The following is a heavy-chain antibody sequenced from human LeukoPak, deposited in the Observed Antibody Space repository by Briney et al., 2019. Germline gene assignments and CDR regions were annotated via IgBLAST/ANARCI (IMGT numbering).Heavy chain of an antibody. Sequence: SVKVSCKASGGTFSSYAISWVRQAPGQGLEWMGGIIPIFGTANYAQTFQGRVTITADESTSTAYMELSSLRSEDTAVCYCARAYDYGVQLGDYWGQGTLVTVSS. D-gene: IGHD4-17*01. CDR1: GGTFSSYA. CDR2: IIPIFGTA. CDR3: ARAYDYGVQLGDY. J-gene: IGHJ4*02. V-gene: IGHV1-69*13.